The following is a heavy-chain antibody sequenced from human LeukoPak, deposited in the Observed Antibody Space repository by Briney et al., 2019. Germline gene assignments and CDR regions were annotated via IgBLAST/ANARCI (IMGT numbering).Heavy chain of an antibody. CDR2: IYYSGST. CDR3: ARARGVLLFDY. Sequence: PSETLSLTCTVSGDSFSYFYWSWIRQPPGKGLEWIGYIYYSGSTNYNPSLKSRVTISVHTSKNQFSLKLSSVTAADTAVYYCARARGVLLFDYWGQGTLVTVSS. J-gene: IGHJ4*02. V-gene: IGHV4-59*01. D-gene: IGHD3-10*01. CDR1: GDSFSYFY.